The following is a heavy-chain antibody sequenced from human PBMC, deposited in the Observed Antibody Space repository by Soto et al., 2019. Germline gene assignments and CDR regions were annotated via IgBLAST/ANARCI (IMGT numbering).Heavy chain of an antibody. V-gene: IGHV3-30*18. D-gene: IGHD5-12*01. CDR3: AKDLSGSRMGMATIKYYYGMDV. CDR2: ISYDGSNK. Sequence: PGGSLRLSCAASGFTFSSYGMHWVRQAPGKGLEWVAVISYDGSNKYYADSVKGRFTISRDNSKNTLYLQMNSLRAEDTAVYYCAKDLSGSRMGMATIKYYYGMDVWGQGTTVTVSS. CDR1: GFTFSSYG. J-gene: IGHJ6*02.